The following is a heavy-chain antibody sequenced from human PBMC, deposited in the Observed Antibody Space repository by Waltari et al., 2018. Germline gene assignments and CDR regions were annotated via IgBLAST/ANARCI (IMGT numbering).Heavy chain of an antibody. J-gene: IGHJ4*02. CDR2: IGSSRSVM. CDR3: ARAGDYGDIGY. CDR1: GFKFSDYA. D-gene: IGHD4-17*01. V-gene: IGHV3-21*02. Sequence: EVQLVESGGGLVKPGGSLRLSCAASGFKFSDYAMNWVRQAPGKGLEWVSSIGSSRSVMDEADSGRGRFTGSRDNSKNTLYLQMSSLRAEDTAVYYCARAGDYGDIGYWGQGTLVTVSS.